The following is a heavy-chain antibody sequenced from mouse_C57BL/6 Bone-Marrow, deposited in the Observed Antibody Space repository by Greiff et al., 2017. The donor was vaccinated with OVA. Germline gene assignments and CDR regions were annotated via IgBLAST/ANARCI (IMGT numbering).Heavy chain of an antibody. D-gene: IGHD4-1*01. J-gene: IGHJ3*01. CDR1: GFTFSNYW. V-gene: IGHV6-3*01. CDR3: TELGQDAY. Sequence: EVKLEESGGGLVQPGGSMKLSCVASGFTFSNYWMNWVRQSPEKGLEWVAQIRLKSDNYATPYAESVKGRFTISRDDSKSSVYLQMNNLRAEDTGIYYCTELGQDAYWGQGTLVTVSA. CDR2: IRLKSDNYAT.